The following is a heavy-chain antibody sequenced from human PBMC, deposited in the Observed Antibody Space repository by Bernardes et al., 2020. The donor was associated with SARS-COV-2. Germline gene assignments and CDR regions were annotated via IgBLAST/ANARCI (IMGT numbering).Heavy chain of an antibody. J-gene: IGHJ5*02. CDR2: IYSSVTT. V-gene: IGHV4-59*01. CDR3: ARAAGFYYDSSGPLSWFDP. Sequence: SETLSLTCTVSGGSISSTYWSWIRQSPGKGLEWIGYIYSSVTTNYNPSLKSRVTISVDTSKSQLSLKLTSVTAADTAVYYCARAAGFYYDSSGPLSWFDPWGQGTLVTGSS. CDR1: GGSISSTY. D-gene: IGHD3-22*01.